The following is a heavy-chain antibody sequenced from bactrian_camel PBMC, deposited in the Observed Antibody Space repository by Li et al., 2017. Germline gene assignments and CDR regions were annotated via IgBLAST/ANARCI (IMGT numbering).Heavy chain of an antibody. V-gene: IGHV3S1*01. CDR2: IYAAGGRT. J-gene: IGHJ4*01. CDR1: GYTDGPYC. Sequence: VQLVESGGGSVQSGGSLTLSCVAAGYTDGPYCVGWFRQAPGKEREGVAVIYAAGGRTYYADSVKGRFTISRDNAKNTLYLQLNSLKTEDMALYFCAQAGTGWAPNNYWGQGTQVTVS. D-gene: IGHD5*01. CDR3: AQAGTGWAPNNY.